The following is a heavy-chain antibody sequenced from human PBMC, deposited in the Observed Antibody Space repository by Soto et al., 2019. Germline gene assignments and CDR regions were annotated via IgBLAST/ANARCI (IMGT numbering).Heavy chain of an antibody. D-gene: IGHD2-15*01. J-gene: IGHJ4*02. Sequence: QVQLQQWGAGLLKPSETLSLTCAVYGGSFSGYYWSWIRQPPGKGLEWIGEINHSGSTNYNPSLKNRVTISVDTSKNQFSLKLSSVTAADTAVYYCARGYCSGGSCYNFDYWGQGTLVTVSS. CDR1: GGSFSGYY. CDR2: INHSGST. CDR3: ARGYCSGGSCYNFDY. V-gene: IGHV4-34*01.